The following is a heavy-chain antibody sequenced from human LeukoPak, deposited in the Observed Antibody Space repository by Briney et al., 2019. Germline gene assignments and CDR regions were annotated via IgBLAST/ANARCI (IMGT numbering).Heavy chain of an antibody. Sequence: GGSLRLSCAASGFTFDDYAMHWVRQAPGKGLEWVAFIRYDGSNKYYADSVKGRFTISRDNSKNTLYLQMNSLRAEDTAVYYCAKAFFAMVPFDYWGQGTLVTVSS. V-gene: IGHV3-30*02. CDR2: IRYDGSNK. CDR3: AKAFFAMVPFDY. CDR1: GFTFDDYA. D-gene: IGHD3-10*01. J-gene: IGHJ4*02.